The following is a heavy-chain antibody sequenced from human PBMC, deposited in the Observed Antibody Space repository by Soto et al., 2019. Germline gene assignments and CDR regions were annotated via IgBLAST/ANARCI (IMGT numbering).Heavy chain of an antibody. D-gene: IGHD6-13*01. V-gene: IGHV3-30*18. Sequence: GGSLRLSCAASGFTFSSYGMHWVRQAPGKGLEWVAVISYDGGNKYYADSVKGRFTISRDNSKNTLYLQMNSLRAEDTAVYYCAKGRHLIAADGPDRNFDYWGQGTLVTVSS. CDR2: ISYDGGNK. J-gene: IGHJ4*02. CDR3: AKGRHLIAADGPDRNFDY. CDR1: GFTFSSYG.